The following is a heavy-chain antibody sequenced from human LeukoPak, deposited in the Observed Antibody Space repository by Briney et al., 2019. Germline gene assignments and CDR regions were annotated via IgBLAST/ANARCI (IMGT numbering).Heavy chain of an antibody. V-gene: IGHV3-23*01. CDR2: ISGSGGST. CDR3: ARRPSIVGATSDPFDY. Sequence: PGGSLRLFCAASGYPYSSYAMRWVRQAPGKGLEWVSAISGSGGSTYYADSVKGRFTISRDNSKNTLYLQMNSLRAEDTAVYYCARRPSIVGATSDPFDYWGQGTLVTVSS. J-gene: IGHJ4*02. CDR1: GYPYSSYA. D-gene: IGHD1-26*01.